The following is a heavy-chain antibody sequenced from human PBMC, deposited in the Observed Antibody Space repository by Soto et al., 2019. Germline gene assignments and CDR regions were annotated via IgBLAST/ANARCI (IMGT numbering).Heavy chain of an antibody. Sequence: GSLRLSCAASGFTVSSNYLAWVRQAPGKGLKWVSVLYPDGRAYYADSVKGRFTISTDNSKNTVYLQMNTLRAEDTAVYYCARGLGREYNDNRDYFHLDYWGQGTLVTVS. CDR3: ARGLGREYNDNRDYFHLDY. D-gene: IGHD1-1*01. CDR2: LYPDGRA. J-gene: IGHJ4*02. V-gene: IGHV3-53*01. CDR1: GFTVSSNY.